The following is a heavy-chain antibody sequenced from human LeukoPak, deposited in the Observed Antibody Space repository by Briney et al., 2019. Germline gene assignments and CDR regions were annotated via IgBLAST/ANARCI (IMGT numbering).Heavy chain of an antibody. CDR3: ARTITGPCGSGSYDY. D-gene: IGHD3-10*01. V-gene: IGHV3-7*01. CDR1: GFTFSSYW. CDR2: IKQDGSEK. Sequence: GGSLRLSCAASGFTFSSYWMSWVRQAPGKGLEWVANIKQDGSEKYYVDSVKGRFTISRDNAKNSLYLQMNSLRAEDTAVYYCARTITGPCGSGSYDYWGQGTLVTVSS. J-gene: IGHJ4*02.